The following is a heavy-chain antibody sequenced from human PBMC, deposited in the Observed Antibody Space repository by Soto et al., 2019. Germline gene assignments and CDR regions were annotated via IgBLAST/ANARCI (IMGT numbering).Heavy chain of an antibody. J-gene: IGHJ6*02. D-gene: IGHD1-26*01. V-gene: IGHV1-69*01. CDR1: GGTFSSYA. Sequence: QVQLVQSGAEVKKPGSSVKVSCKASGGTFSSYAISWVRQAPGQGLEWMGGIIPIFGTANYAQKFQGRVTITADESTSTAYMELSRLRSDDTDVYYCARGGQIRWDYYYGMDVWGQGTTVTVSS. CDR2: IIPIFGTA. CDR3: ARGGQIRWDYYYGMDV.